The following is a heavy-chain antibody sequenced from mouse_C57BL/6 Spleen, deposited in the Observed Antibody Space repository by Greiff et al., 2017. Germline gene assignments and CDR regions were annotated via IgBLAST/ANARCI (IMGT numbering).Heavy chain of an antibody. CDR2: IDPEDGET. CDR1: GFNIKDYY. D-gene: IGHD1-1*01. J-gene: IGHJ2*01. CDR3: ARDPTGGSSCYFDY. V-gene: IGHV14-2*01. Sequence: EVQGVESGAELVKPGASVKLSCTASGFNIKDYYMHWVKQRTEQGLEWIGRIDPEDGETKYAPKFQGKATITADTSSNTAYLQLSSLTSEDTAVYYCARDPTGGSSCYFDYWGQGTTLTVSS.